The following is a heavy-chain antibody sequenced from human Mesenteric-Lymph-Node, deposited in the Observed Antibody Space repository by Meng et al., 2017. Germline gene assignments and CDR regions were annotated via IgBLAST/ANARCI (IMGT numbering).Heavy chain of an antibody. CDR3: ARGEVGARRAYYYGMDV. CDR1: GFTFSSYG. J-gene: IGHJ6*02. Sequence: GESLKISCAASGFTFSSYGMHWVRQAPGKRLEWVAVIWYDGSNKYYADSVKGRFTISRDNSKNSLYLQMNSLRTEDTALYYCARGEVGARRAYYYGMDVWGQGTTVTVSS. V-gene: IGHV3-33*01. D-gene: IGHD1-26*01. CDR2: IWYDGSNK.